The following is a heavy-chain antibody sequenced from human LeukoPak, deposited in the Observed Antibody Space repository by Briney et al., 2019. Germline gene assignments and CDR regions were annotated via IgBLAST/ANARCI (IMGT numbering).Heavy chain of an antibody. J-gene: IGHJ4*02. CDR1: GFTVGGNY. D-gene: IGHD2-21*02. CDR3: AKRDRPCSGDCSAPYYFDY. V-gene: IGHV3-23*01. Sequence: PGGSLRLSCAASGFTVGGNYMSWVRQAPGKGLEWVSSISSSGGNTYYADSVKGRFTISRDNSKNTLYLQMSSLRAEDTAVYYCAKRDRPCSGDCSAPYYFDYWGQGTLVTVSS. CDR2: ISSSGGNT.